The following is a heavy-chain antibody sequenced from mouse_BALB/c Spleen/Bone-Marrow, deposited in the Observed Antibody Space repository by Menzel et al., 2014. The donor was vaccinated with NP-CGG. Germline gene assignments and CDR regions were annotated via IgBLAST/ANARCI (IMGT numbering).Heavy chain of an antibody. CDR2: IDPANGNT. J-gene: IGHJ1*01. CDR1: GFNIKDTY. Sequence: VQLQQSGAELVKPGASVKLSCTASGFNIKDTYMHWVKQRPEQGLEWIGRIDPANGNTKYDPKFQGKATITADTSSNTAYLQLSSLTSEGTAVYYCARGGSSYGWYFDVWGAGTTVTVSS. V-gene: IGHV14-3*02. D-gene: IGHD1-1*01. CDR3: ARGGSSYGWYFDV.